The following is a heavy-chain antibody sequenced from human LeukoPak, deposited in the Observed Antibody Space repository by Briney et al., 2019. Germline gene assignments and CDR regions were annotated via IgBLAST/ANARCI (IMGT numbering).Heavy chain of an antibody. V-gene: IGHV4-30-2*01. Sequence: PSETLSLTCTVSGGSISSGGYYWSWIRQPPGKGLEWIGYIYHSGSTYYNPSLKSRVTISVDRSKNQFSLRLNSVTAADTAVYYCARTPSIAAAGIFDYWGQGILVTVSS. CDR3: ARTPSIAAAGIFDY. D-gene: IGHD6-13*01. CDR1: GGSISSGGYY. CDR2: IYHSGST. J-gene: IGHJ4*02.